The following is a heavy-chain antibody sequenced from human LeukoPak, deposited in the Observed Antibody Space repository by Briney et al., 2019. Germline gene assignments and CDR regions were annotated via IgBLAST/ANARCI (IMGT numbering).Heavy chain of an antibody. V-gene: IGHV3-33*01. CDR2: IWNDSTQK. CDR3: ARWGSGGLTLDY. Sequence: GGSLRLSCAASGFTFRSYGMQWVRQAPGKGLEWVAVIWNDSTQKYYADSVEGRFTISKDNSRNALNLQMDSLRAEDTAVYYCARWGSGGLTLDYWGQGTLVTVSS. J-gene: IGHJ4*02. CDR1: GFTFRSYG. D-gene: IGHD3-10*01.